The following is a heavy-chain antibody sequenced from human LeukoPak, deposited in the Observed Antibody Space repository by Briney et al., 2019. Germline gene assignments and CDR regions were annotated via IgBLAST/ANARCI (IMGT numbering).Heavy chain of an antibody. Sequence: SETLSLTCTVSGGSISSYYWSWIRQPAGKGLEWIGRIYTSGSNNYNPSLKSRVTISVDKSKNQFSLKLSSVTAADTAVYYCARERVGATDHDAFDIWGQGTMVTVSS. V-gene: IGHV4-4*07. CDR1: GGSISSYY. J-gene: IGHJ3*02. D-gene: IGHD1-26*01. CDR3: ARERVGATDHDAFDI. CDR2: IYTSGSN.